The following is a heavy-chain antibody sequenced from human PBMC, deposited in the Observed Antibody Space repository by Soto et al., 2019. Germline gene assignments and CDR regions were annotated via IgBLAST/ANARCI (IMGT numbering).Heavy chain of an antibody. D-gene: IGHD6-19*01. V-gene: IGHV4-4*07. J-gene: IGHJ4*02. CDR2: IYDGRSY. Sequence: QVQLQESGLGQVRPSETLSLTCSVSGGSIRSSYWTWIRQTAGKGLEWMGRIYDGRSYNYNPSLRGRVSMSVDASKNQFSLKLRSVTSADTAVYYCARDSPTVAGSLDFWGQGTLVTVSS. CDR1: GGSIRSSY. CDR3: ARDSPTVAGSLDF.